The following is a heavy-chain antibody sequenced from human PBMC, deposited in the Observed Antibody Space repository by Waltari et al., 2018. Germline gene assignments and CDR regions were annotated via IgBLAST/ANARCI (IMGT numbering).Heavy chain of an antibody. V-gene: IGHV3-11*01. J-gene: IGHJ4*02. CDR3: ARTLAGRRLADY. CDR1: GFTFSDYY. Sequence: QVQLVESGGGLVKPGGSLRLSCAASGFTFSDYYMSWIRRAPGTVPELVSDIDSVSDGIYYTQSVKGRFTISRDNAKNTLYLQMNSLRVEDTAVYHCARTLAGRRLADYWGQGTLVTVSS. D-gene: IGHD3-16*01. CDR2: IDSVSDGI.